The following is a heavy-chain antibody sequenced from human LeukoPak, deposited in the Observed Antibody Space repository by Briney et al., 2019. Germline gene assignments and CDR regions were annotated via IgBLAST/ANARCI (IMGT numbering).Heavy chain of an antibody. V-gene: IGHV1-2*02. CDR2: INPNSGGT. CDR1: GYTFTSYG. CDR3: ARVFTMVRGVIGY. Sequence: ASVKVSCKASGYTFTSYGISWVRQAPGQGLEWMGWINPNSGGTNYAQKFQGRVTMTRDTSISAAYMELSRLRSDDTAVYYCARVFTMVRGVIGYWGQGTLVTVSS. D-gene: IGHD3-10*01. J-gene: IGHJ4*02.